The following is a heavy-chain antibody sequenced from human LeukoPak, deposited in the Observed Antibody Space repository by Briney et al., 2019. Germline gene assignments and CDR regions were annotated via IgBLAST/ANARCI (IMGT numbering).Heavy chain of an antibody. D-gene: IGHD2-2*02. J-gene: IGHJ5*02. V-gene: IGHV4-31*03. Sequence: SETLSLTCTVSGASISSGGYYWSWIRHHPGKGLEWIGYIYYSGSTYYHPSLKSRVTISADPSKNPFSLKLSSVTAADTAGYYCARGIVVVPAAIPYNWFDPWGQGTLVTVSS. CDR2: IYYSGST. CDR3: ARGIVVVPAAIPYNWFDP. CDR1: GASISSGGYY.